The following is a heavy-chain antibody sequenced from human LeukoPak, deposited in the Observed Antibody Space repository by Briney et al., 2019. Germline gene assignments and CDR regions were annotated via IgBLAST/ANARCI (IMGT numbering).Heavy chain of an antibody. V-gene: IGHV4-34*01. CDR1: GGSFSGYY. CDR3: AIGTVTRAEYNWFDP. D-gene: IGHD4-17*01. J-gene: IGHJ5*02. CDR2: IYYSGST. Sequence: SETLSLTCAVYGGSFSGYYWGWIRQPPGKGLEWIGSIYYSGSTYYNPSLKSRVTISVDTSKNQFSLKLSSVTAADTAVYYCAIGTVTRAEYNWFDPWGQGTLVTVSS.